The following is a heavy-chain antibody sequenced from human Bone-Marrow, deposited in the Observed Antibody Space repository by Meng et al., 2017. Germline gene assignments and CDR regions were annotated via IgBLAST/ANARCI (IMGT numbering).Heavy chain of an antibody. J-gene: IGHJ4*02. V-gene: IGHV4-34*01. CDR3: ARGAGI. CDR2: INHSGST. D-gene: IGHD3-10*01. CDR1: GFTFSNAW. Sequence: GSLRLSCAASGFTFSNAWMSWIRQPPGKGLEWIGEINHSGSTNYNPSLKSRVTISVDTSKNQFSLKLSSVTAADTAVYYCARGAGIWGQGTLVTVSS.